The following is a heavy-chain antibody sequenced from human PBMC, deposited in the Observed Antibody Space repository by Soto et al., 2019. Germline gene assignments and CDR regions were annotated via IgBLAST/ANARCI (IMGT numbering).Heavy chain of an antibody. CDR3: ARGVPFGHYSMDV. V-gene: IGHV4-34*01. J-gene: IGHJ6*02. D-gene: IGHD3-3*01. Sequence: PSETLSLTCVVYDGSFTGFHWTWIRRPPGKGLEWIGEIKHSGSTNYNPSLTRRVTISVDTSKNQFSLKLNSVTAADTAVYYCARGVPFGHYSMDVWGQGTTVTVSS. CDR2: IKHSGST. CDR1: DGSFTGFH.